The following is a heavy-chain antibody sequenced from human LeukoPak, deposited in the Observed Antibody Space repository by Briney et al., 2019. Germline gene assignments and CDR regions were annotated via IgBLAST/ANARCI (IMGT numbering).Heavy chain of an antibody. CDR1: GFNFTAYW. D-gene: IGHD3-22*01. CDR3: ARHQYYYASRGNYGWFDS. Sequence: GESLKISCKGSGFNFTAYWIAWVRQMPGHGLEWWGISHPFNSDTKYSPSFQAQVAISADKSSRTAYLQWNSLTPSDTAMSYAARHQYYYASRGNYGWFDSWGQGTLVTVSS. J-gene: IGHJ5*01. CDR2: SHPFNSDT. V-gene: IGHV5-51*01.